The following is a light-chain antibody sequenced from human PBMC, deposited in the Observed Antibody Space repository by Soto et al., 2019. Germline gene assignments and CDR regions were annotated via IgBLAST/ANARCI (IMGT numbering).Light chain of an antibody. J-gene: IGKJ1*01. CDR2: LGS. V-gene: IGKV2-28*01. CDR1: QSLLNSNGNNY. CDR3: MQALRNPWT. Sequence: DIVMTQFPLSLPVTPGEPASISCTSSQSLLNSNGNNYLDWYLQKPGQSPQLLIHLGSKRASGVPVRFSASGSGTSFTLKISRVEAEDVGVYYCMQALRNPWTFGQGTNVEIK.